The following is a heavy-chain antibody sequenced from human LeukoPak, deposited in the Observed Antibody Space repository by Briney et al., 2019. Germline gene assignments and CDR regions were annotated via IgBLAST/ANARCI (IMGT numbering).Heavy chain of an antibody. CDR2: IYPGDSDT. J-gene: IGHJ6*03. D-gene: IGHD2-2*01. V-gene: IGHV5-51*01. CDR3: ARLRGSTIAPDYYYYYMDV. CDR1: GYSFTSYW. Sequence: GESLKISCKGSGYSFTSYWIGWVRQMPGKGLEWMGIIYPGDSDTRYSPSFQGQVTISADKSISTAYLQWSSLKASDTAMYYCARLRGSTIAPDYYYYYMDVWGKGTTVTISS.